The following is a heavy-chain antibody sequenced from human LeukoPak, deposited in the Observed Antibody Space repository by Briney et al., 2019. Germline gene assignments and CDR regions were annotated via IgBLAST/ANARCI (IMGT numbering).Heavy chain of an antibody. CDR2: ISSDSTYI. D-gene: IGHD6-19*01. CDR3: ASLQRRVAGTFDY. Sequence: GGSLRLSCAASGFTFSSYSMNWVRQAPGKGLERVSSISSDSTYIYYADSVKGRFTISRDNSKNTLYLQMNSLRAEDTAVYYCASLQRRVAGTFDYWGQGTLVTVSS. J-gene: IGHJ4*02. CDR1: GFTFSSYS. V-gene: IGHV3-21*04.